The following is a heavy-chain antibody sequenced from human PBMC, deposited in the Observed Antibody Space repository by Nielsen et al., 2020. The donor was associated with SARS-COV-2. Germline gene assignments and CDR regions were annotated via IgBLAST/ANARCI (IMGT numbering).Heavy chain of an antibody. Sequence: GGSLRLSCAASGFTFSSYAMHWVRQAPGKGLEWVAVISYDGSNKYYADSVKGRFTISRDNSKSTLYLQMNSLRAEDTAVYYCAREYTAMVTFFDFDYWGQGTLVTVSS. CDR3: AREYTAMVTFFDFDY. CDR2: ISYDGSNK. D-gene: IGHD5-18*01. J-gene: IGHJ4*02. CDR1: GFTFSSYA. V-gene: IGHV3-30-3*01.